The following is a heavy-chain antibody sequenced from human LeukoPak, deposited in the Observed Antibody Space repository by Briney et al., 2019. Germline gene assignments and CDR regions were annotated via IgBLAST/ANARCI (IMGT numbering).Heavy chain of an antibody. J-gene: IGHJ5*02. CDR2: IYHSGST. D-gene: IGHD6-13*01. V-gene: IGHV4-38-2*02. CDR1: GYSISSGYY. Sequence: SETLSLTCTVSGYSISSGYYWGWIRQPPGKGLEWIGSIYHSGSTYYNPTLKSRVTISVDTSKNQFSLKLSSVTAADTAVYYCARVGKAAAASNWFDPWGQGTLVTVSS. CDR3: ARVGKAAAASNWFDP.